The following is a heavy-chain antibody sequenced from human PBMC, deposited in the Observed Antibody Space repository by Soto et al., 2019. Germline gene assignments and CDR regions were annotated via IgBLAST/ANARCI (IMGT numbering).Heavy chain of an antibody. Sequence: QVQLQESGPGLVKPSETLSLTCTVSGGSISSYYWSWIRQPPGKGLEWIGYIYYSGSTNYNPSLKSRVPRSVDTSKNQSSLKLSSVAAADTAVYYCARRWGAAFDYWGQGTLVTVSS. CDR2: IYYSGST. CDR3: ARRWGAAFDY. D-gene: IGHD1-26*01. CDR1: GGSISSYY. V-gene: IGHV4-59*08. J-gene: IGHJ4*02.